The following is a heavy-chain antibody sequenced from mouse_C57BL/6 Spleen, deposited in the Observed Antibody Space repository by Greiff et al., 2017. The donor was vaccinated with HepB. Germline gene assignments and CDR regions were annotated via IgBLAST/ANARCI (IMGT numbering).Heavy chain of an antibody. J-gene: IGHJ4*01. V-gene: IGHV1-19*01. CDR1: GYTFTDYY. Sequence: EVQLVESGPVLVKPGASVKMSCKASGYTFTDYYMNWVKQSHGKSLEWIGVINPYNGGTSYNQKFKGKATLTVDKSSSTAYMELNSLTSEDSAVYYCARSGPYYSNYEYAMDDWGQGTSVTVSS. CDR3: ARSGPYYSNYEYAMDD. CDR2: INPYNGGT. D-gene: IGHD2-5*01.